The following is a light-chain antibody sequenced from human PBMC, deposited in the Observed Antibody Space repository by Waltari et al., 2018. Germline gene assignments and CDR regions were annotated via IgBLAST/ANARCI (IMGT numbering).Light chain of an antibody. CDR2: EVN. CDR1: NSDVGTYNY. J-gene: IGLJ2*01. CDR3: SSYAGSNTLV. Sequence: QSALTQPPSASGSPGQSVTISCTGTNSDVGTYNYVSWFQQHPGRAPKLLIYEVNKRPSGVPYRFSGSKSDNRASRTVSGLQADDEAVYHCSSYAGSNTLVFGGGTKLTVL. V-gene: IGLV2-8*01.